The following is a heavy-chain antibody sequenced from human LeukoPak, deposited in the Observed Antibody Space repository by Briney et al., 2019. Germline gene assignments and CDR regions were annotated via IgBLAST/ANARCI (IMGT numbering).Heavy chain of an antibody. J-gene: IGHJ4*02. CDR2: ISGSGGST. CDR1: GFTFDDYA. CDR3: AQSYYFDY. V-gene: IGHV3-23*01. D-gene: IGHD1-26*01. Sequence: PGGSLRLSCAASGFTFDDYAMHWVRQVPGKGLEWVSAISGSGGSTYYADSVKGRFTISRDNSKNTLYLQMNSLRAEDTAVYYCAQSYYFDYWGQGTLVTVSS.